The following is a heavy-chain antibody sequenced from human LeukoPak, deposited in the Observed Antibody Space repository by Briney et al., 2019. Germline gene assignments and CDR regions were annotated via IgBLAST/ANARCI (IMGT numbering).Heavy chain of an antibody. J-gene: IGHJ5*02. CDR1: GFTFSSYA. D-gene: IGHD4-17*01. Sequence: PGGSLRLSCGASGFTFSSYAMSWVRQAPGKGLEWIGEINHSGSTNYNPSLKSRVTISVDTSKNQFSLKLSSVTAADTAVYYCAATVTTGGAFDPWGQGTLVTVSS. V-gene: IGHV4-34*08. CDR2: INHSGST. CDR3: AATVTTGGAFDP.